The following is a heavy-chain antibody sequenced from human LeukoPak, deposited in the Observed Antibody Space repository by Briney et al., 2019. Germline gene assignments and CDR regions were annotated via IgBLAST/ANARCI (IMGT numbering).Heavy chain of an antibody. J-gene: IGHJ4*02. D-gene: IGHD5-24*01. CDR2: INRDGSST. CDR1: GFTFSSYW. Sequence: GGSLRLSCAASGFTFSSYWMHWVRQAPGKGLVWVSRINRDGSSTSYADSVKGRFTISRDNAKNTLYPQMNSLRAEDTAVYYCARGEWLDYWGQGTLVTVSS. V-gene: IGHV3-74*01. CDR3: ARGEWLDY.